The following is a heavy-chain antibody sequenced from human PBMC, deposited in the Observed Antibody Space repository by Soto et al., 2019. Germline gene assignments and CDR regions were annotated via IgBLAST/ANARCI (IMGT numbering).Heavy chain of an antibody. CDR3: TRDASLESRARGCFDP. CDR1: GFAFRSFT. V-gene: IGHV3-21*01. J-gene: IGHJ5*02. CDR2: ISSSSAYI. D-gene: IGHD3-10*01. Sequence: GGSLRLSCSASGFAFRSFTMNWVGQAPGKGLEWVSTISSSSAYIYYTDALTGRFTISRDNAKNSLHLQMNSLRTEDTAVYYCTRDASLESRARGCFDPSGPGTLGTVSS.